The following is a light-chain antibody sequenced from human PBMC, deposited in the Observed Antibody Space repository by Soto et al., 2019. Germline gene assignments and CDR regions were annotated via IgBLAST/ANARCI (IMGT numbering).Light chain of an antibody. CDR1: QSLLRSDGKSS. J-gene: IGKJ2*01. CDR2: GAS. V-gene: IGKV2D-29*02. CDR3: MQRIQLPET. Sequence: DIVMTQTPLSLSVSPGQPASISCKSSQSLLRSDGKSSLYWYLQRPGQSPQLLIYGASTRLSGVPDSFSGSGSGTDFTPKISRVEAEDVGVYYSMQRIQLPETFGQGTKLAIK.